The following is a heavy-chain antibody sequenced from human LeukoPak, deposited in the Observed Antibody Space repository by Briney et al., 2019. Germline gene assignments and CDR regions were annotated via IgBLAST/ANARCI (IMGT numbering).Heavy chain of an antibody. V-gene: IGHV4-61*02. D-gene: IGHD5-12*01. J-gene: IGHJ3*02. CDR1: GGSISSGTYY. CDR2: IYSSGST. CDR3: ARDLLHRGYAFDI. Sequence: SETLSLTCTVSGGSISSGTYYWSWIRQTAGKGLEWIGRIYSSGSTNYNPSLKSRVTISVDTSKNQFSLKLNSVTAADTAVYYCARDLLHRGYAFDIWGQGTMVTVSS.